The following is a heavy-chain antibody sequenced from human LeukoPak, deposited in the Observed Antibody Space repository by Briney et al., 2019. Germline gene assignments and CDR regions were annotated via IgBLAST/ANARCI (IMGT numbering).Heavy chain of an antibody. CDR1: GFTFSSYW. J-gene: IGHJ6*04. CDR2: INSDGTYT. V-gene: IGHV3-74*01. CDR3: AGGNYYDMDV. Sequence: GGSLRLSCVASGFTFSSYWMHWVRQAPGKGLVWVSRINSDGTYTTYADSMKGRFTISRDNAKNTLYLQMNSLRAEDTAVYYCAGGNYYDMDVWGKGTTVTVSS.